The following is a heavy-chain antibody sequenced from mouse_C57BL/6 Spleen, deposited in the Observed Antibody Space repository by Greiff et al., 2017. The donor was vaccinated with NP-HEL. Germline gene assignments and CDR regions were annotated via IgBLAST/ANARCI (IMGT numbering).Heavy chain of an antibody. V-gene: IGHV1-76*01. CDR3: ARGGLTWRVSLFAY. D-gene: IGHD4-1*01. CDR2: IYPGSGNT. CDR1: GYTFTDYY. J-gene: IGHJ3*01. Sequence: QVQLQQSGAELVRPGASVKLSCKASGYTFTDYYINWVKQRPGQGLEWIARIYPGSGNTYYNEKFKGKATLTAEKSSSTAYMQLSSLTSEDSAVYFCARGGLTWRVSLFAYWGQGTLVTVSA.